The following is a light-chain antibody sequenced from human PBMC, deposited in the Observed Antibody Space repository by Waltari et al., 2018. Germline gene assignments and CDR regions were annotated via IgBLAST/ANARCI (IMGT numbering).Light chain of an antibody. CDR3: SSFAGTNNFVV. CDR1: SSDVGGSNY. CDR2: EVS. J-gene: IGLJ2*01. Sequence: QSALTQPPSASGSPGQSVTISCTGPSSDVGGSNYVSWYQQHPGKAPKLMIYEVSQRPSGVPDRFSGSKSGDTASLTVSGLQAEDEADYYCSSFAGTNNFVVFGGGTKLTV. V-gene: IGLV2-8*01.